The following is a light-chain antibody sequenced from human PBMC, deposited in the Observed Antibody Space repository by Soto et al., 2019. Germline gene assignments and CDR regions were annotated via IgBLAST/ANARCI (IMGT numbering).Light chain of an antibody. CDR2: DAS. V-gene: IGKV1-8*01. CDR1: QDIGTY. Sequence: AIRMTQSPSSFSASTGDRVSITCRATQDIGTYLAWYQQIPGKAPKLLIYDASTLQTGVPSRFSGSGSGTDFTLTISYLQSEYFGTYYCQQFYNYPRTVGQGTKVDIK. CDR3: QQFYNYPRT. J-gene: IGKJ1*01.